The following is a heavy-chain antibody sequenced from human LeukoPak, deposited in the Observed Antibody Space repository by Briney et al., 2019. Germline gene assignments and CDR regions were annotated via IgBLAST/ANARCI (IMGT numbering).Heavy chain of an antibody. CDR3: AKVGIIAHDSSGYYYGGAFDI. J-gene: IGHJ3*02. Sequence: PGGSLRLSCAASGFTFDDYAMHWVRQAPGKGLEWVSGISWNSGSIGYADSVKGRFTISRDNAKNSLYLQMNSLRAEDTALYYCAKVGIIAHDSSGYYYGGAFDIWGQGTMVTVSS. CDR2: ISWNSGSI. V-gene: IGHV3-9*01. D-gene: IGHD3-22*01. CDR1: GFTFDDYA.